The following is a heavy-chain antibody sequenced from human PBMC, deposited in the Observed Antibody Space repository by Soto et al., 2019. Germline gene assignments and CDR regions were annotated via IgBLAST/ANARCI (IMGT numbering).Heavy chain of an antibody. CDR1: GFTFSSYA. CDR3: ARGLVGAQYNWFDP. V-gene: IGHV3-30-3*01. CDR2: ISYDGSNK. J-gene: IGHJ5*02. D-gene: IGHD1-26*01. Sequence: QVQLVESGGGVVQPRRSLRLSCAASGFTFSSYAMHWVRQAPGKGLEWVAVISYDGSNKYYADSVKGRFTISRDNSKNTLYLQMNSLRAEDTAVYYCARGLVGAQYNWFDPWGQGTLVTVSS.